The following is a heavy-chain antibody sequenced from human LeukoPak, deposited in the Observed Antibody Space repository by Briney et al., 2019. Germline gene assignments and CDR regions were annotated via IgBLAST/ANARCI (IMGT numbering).Heavy chain of an antibody. CDR2: ISSSSSYI. CDR3: ARDIATNDYYYYYMDV. D-gene: IGHD6-13*01. V-gene: IGHV3-21*01. CDR1: GFTLSSFS. J-gene: IGHJ6*03. Sequence: GGSLSPSCAPSGFTLSSFSMNWVRHAPGKGLGWVSSISSSSSYIYNADSVKSRFTISRDNAKTSLYLQTNSLRAEDTAVYYCARDIATNDYYYYYMDVWGKGTTVTVSS.